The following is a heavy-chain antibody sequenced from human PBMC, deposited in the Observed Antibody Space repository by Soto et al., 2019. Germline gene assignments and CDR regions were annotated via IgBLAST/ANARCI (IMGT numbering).Heavy chain of an antibody. CDR3: ARFGVVIIGGY. V-gene: IGHV4-39*01. J-gene: IGHJ4*02. Sequence: QLQLQESGPGLVKPSETLSLTCTVSGGSISSSSYYWGWIRQPPGKGLEWIGSIYYSGSTYYNPSLKGRVTISVDTSKNQFSLKLSSVTAADTAVYYCARFGVVIIGGYWGQGTLVTVSS. D-gene: IGHD3-3*01. CDR1: GGSISSSSYY. CDR2: IYYSGST.